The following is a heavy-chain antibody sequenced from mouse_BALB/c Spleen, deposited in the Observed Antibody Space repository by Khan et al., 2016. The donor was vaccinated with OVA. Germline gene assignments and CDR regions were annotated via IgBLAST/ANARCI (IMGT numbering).Heavy chain of an antibody. CDR2: IDPESGDT. V-gene: IGHV14-4*02. CDR3: NPVPPWFAY. CDR1: GFNIKDYY. Sequence: VQLQQSGAELVRPGASVKLSCTASGFNIKDYYMHWVKQRPEQGLEWIGCIDPESGDTEYAPKIQGKATMTADTSSNTAYLQISSLTSEDTAVYYGNPVPPWFAYWGQGTLVTVSA. J-gene: IGHJ3*01.